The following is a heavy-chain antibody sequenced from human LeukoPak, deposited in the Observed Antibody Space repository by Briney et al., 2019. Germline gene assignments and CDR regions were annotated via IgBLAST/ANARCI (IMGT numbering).Heavy chain of an antibody. J-gene: IGHJ6*04. CDR2: IRYDGSNK. V-gene: IGHV3-30*02. D-gene: IGHD3-10*02. Sequence: GGSLRLSCAASGFSFSAYGMQWVRQAPGKGLEWVAFIRYDGSNKYYADSVKGRFTISRDNAKNSLYLQTNSLRAEDTAVYYCAELGTTMIGGVWGKGTTVTISS. CDR1: GFSFSAYG. CDR3: AELGTTMIGGV.